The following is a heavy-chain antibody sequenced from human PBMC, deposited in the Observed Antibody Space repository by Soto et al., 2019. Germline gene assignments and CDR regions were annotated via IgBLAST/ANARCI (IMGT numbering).Heavy chain of an antibody. CDR2: IIPIFGTA. Sequence: QVQLVQSGAEVKNPGSSVKVSCKASGGTFSSYAISWLRQAPGQGLEWMGGIIPIFGTANYAQKFQGRVTITADESTSTAYMELSSLRSEDTAVYYCASGRGTAGTYYYYGMDVWGQGTTVTVSS. CDR3: ASGRGTAGTYYYYGMDV. D-gene: IGHD6-13*01. V-gene: IGHV1-69*01. J-gene: IGHJ6*02. CDR1: GGTFSSYA.